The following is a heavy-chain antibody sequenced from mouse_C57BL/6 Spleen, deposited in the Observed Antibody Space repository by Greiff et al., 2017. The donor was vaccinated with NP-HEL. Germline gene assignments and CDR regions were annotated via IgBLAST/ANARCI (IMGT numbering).Heavy chain of an antibody. CDR2: IDPENGDT. CDR3: TTRYYSRGAY. D-gene: IGHD1-1*01. V-gene: IGHV14-4*01. J-gene: IGHJ3*01. Sequence: VQLQQSGAELVRPGASVKLSCTASGFNIKDDYMHWVKQRPEQGLEWIGWIDPENGDTEYASKFQGKATITADTSSNTAYLQLSSLTSEDTAVYYCTTRYYSRGAYWGQGTLVTVSA. CDR1: GFNIKDDY.